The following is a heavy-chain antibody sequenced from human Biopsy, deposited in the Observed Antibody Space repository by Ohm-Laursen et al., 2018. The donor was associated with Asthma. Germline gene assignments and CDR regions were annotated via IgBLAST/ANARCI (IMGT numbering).Heavy chain of an antibody. CDR1: GYTFNSAG. V-gene: IGHV1-18*01. Sequence: ASVKVSCKTSGYTFNSAGITWVRQAPGQGLEWVGWISVYNGNTKVAQKLQDRVTMITDTSTSTAYMELRSLRSDDTAVYFCARAVDYSHYYGIDVWGQGTTATVS. CDR3: ARAVDYSHYYGIDV. D-gene: IGHD3-10*01. CDR2: ISVYNGNT. J-gene: IGHJ6*02.